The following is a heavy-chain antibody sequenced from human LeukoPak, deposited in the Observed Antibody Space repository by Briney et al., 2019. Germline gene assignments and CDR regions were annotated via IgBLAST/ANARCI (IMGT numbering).Heavy chain of an antibody. V-gene: IGHV4-39*01. Sequence: SETLSLTCTVSGGSISSSSYYWGWIPQPPGKGLEWIGSIYYSGSTYYNPSLKSRVTISVDTSKNQFSLKLSSVTAADTAVYYCARTPGYSYGYGMYYYDSSGYYSVDYWGQGTLVTVSS. J-gene: IGHJ4*02. CDR3: ARTPGYSYGYGMYYYDSSGYYSVDY. D-gene: IGHD3-22*01. CDR2: IYYSGST. CDR1: GGSISSSSYY.